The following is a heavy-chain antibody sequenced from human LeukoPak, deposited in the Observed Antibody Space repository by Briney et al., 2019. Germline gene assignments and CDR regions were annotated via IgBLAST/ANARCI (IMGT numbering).Heavy chain of an antibody. Sequence: KSSETLSLTCTFSGGSISSYFWSRIRQSAGKGLEWIGRIHTSGSTNYNPSLKSRVTMSVDTSKNQFSLKLSSVTAADTAVYYCARDRYYYDSSGYYYFDYWGQGTLVTVSS. CDR3: ARDRYYYDSSGYYYFDY. D-gene: IGHD3-22*01. CDR2: IHTSGST. J-gene: IGHJ4*02. CDR1: GGSISSYF. V-gene: IGHV4-4*07.